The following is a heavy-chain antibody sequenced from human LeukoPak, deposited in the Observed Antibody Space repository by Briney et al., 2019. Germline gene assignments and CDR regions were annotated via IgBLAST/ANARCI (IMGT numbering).Heavy chain of an antibody. D-gene: IGHD3-16*02. Sequence: GGSLRLSCAASGFTFSSYAMSWVRQAPGKGLEWVSAISGSGGTTYYADSVKGRFTISRDTSKSTLHLQMDSLRAEDTAVYYCAKDLRELSLYYYFDYWGQGTLVTVSS. CDR1: GFTFSSYA. J-gene: IGHJ4*02. V-gene: IGHV3-23*01. CDR3: AKDLRELSLYYYFDY. CDR2: ISGSGGTT.